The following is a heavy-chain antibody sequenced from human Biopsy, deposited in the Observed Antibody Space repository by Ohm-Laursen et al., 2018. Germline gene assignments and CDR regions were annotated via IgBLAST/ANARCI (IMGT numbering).Heavy chain of an antibody. CDR1: GFPLSARGMC. V-gene: IGHV2-70*11. CDR3: ARTPILIVSAGLVYRHRRHLQGMDV. Sequence: TQTLTLTCSFSGFPLSARGMCVSWIRQAPGKALEWLARVDWDDYKDYSASLQTKLSISKDTSNDQVVLTVNNVDPAETATYYCARTPILIVSAGLVYRHRRHLQGMDVWGQGIAVTVS. J-gene: IGHJ6*02. CDR2: VDWDDYK. D-gene: IGHD6-13*01.